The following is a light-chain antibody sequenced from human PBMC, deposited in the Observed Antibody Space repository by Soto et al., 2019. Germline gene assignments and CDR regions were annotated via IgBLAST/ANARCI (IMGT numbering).Light chain of an antibody. Sequence: QSVLTQPPSVSGSPGQWVTISCTGSRSNIGAGYHVHWYQQLPGKAPKLLIYGNSNRPSGVPDRFSGSKSGTSASLAITGRQAEEEDDYYCQSYDSSLSGSVFGGGTKLTVL. V-gene: IGLV1-40*01. CDR3: QSYDSSLSGSV. J-gene: IGLJ3*02. CDR1: RSNIGAGYH. CDR2: GNS.